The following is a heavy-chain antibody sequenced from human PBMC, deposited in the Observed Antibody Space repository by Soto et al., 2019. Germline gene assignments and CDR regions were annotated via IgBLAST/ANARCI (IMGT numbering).Heavy chain of an antibody. V-gene: IGHV1-24*01. D-gene: IGHD1-26*01. CDR2: YVPEDGKT. J-gene: IGHJ4*02. Sequence: QVQLEQSGAEVKKPGASVRVSCKISGSTLSEFSMHWVRQAPGKGLEGMGGYVPEDGKTIYAPKFQDRVIMTEDTSTDTAYMELSSLRSEDTAVYFCATGVGWGFIYSLQYWGQGTPVTVSS. CDR3: ATGVGWGFIYSLQY. CDR1: GSTLSEFS.